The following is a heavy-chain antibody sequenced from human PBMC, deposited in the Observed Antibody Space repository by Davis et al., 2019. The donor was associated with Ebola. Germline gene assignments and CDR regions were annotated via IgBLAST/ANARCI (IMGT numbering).Heavy chain of an antibody. V-gene: IGHV3-48*02. Sequence: GESLKISCAASGFTFSSYTMNWVRQAPGKGLEWVSYINSGSTTIYYADSVKGRFTISRDNAKNSLFLQMNSLRDEDTAVYYCVRGYFSSSLLANFDFWGQGTQVIVSS. D-gene: IGHD6-6*01. CDR2: INSGSTTI. J-gene: IGHJ4*02. CDR1: GFTFSSYT. CDR3: VRGYFSSSLLANFDF.